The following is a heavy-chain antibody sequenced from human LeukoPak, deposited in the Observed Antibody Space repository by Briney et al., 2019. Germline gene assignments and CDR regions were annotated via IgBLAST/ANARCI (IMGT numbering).Heavy chain of an antibody. Sequence: PSETLSLTCIVSGGSLSSSSYYWGWVRQPRGKWMEWMGSINYSGSTYYNPSLKSRVTISVDTPKNHFFLALTSVTAAGTAVYYCARHQEWPLESNWFDSWGQGTLVTVSS. V-gene: IGHV4-39*01. CDR1: GGSLSSSSYY. D-gene: IGHD3-3*01. CDR3: ARHQEWPLESNWFDS. J-gene: IGHJ5*01. CDR2: INYSGST.